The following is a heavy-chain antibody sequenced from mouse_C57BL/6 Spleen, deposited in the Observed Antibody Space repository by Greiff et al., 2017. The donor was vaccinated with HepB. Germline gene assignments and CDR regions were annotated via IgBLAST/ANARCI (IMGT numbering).Heavy chain of an antibody. J-gene: IGHJ2*01. CDR2: IDPSDSYT. Sequence: VQLQQPGAELVMPGASVKLSCKASGYTFTSYWMHWVKQRPGQGLEWIGEIDPSDSYTNYNQKFKGKSTLTVDKSSSTAYMQLSSLTSEDSAVYYCAREGTFDDWGQGTTLTVSS. V-gene: IGHV1-69*01. CDR1: GYTFTSYW. CDR3: AREGTFDD.